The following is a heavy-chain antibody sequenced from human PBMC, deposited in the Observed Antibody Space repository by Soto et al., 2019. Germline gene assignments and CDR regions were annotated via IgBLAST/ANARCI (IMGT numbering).Heavy chain of an antibody. CDR3: ARDLSLDY. Sequence: PSETLSLTCTVSGGSVSSGSYYWSWIRQPPGKGLEWIGHIYYSGSTNYNPSLKSRVTISVDTSKNQFSLKLSSVTAADTAVYYCARDLSLDYWGQGTLVTVSS. D-gene: IGHD3-16*02. V-gene: IGHV4-61*01. J-gene: IGHJ4*02. CDR1: GGSVSSGSYY. CDR2: IYYSGST.